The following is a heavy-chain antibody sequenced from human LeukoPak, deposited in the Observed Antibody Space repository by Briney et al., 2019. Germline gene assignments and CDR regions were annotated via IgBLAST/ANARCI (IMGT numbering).Heavy chain of an antibody. CDR2: IDYSGST. V-gene: IGHV4-59*01. CDR1: GGSLSNYY. D-gene: IGHD4-11*01. J-gene: IGHJ4*02. CDR3: SKGQYRHDY. Sequence: SETLSLTCTVSGGSLSNYYWTWIRQPPGKRPEWIGYIDYSGSTNYNPSLKSRVTISLDTSKNQFSLTLNSVTAADTAVYYCSKGQYRHDYWGQGTLVTVSS.